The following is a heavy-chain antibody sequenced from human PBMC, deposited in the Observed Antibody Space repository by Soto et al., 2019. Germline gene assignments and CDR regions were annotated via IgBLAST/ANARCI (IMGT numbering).Heavy chain of an antibody. CDR3: ARDRRCYDSSGYYLDY. J-gene: IGHJ4*02. Sequence: PSETLSLTCTVSGGSVSSGSYYWSWLRQPPGKGLEWLGYIYYSGSTNYNPSLKSRVTISVATSKNQFSLKLSSVTAADTAVYYCARDRRCYDSSGYYLDYWGQGTLVTVSS. CDR1: GGSVSSGSYY. V-gene: IGHV4-61*01. D-gene: IGHD3-22*01. CDR2: IYYSGST.